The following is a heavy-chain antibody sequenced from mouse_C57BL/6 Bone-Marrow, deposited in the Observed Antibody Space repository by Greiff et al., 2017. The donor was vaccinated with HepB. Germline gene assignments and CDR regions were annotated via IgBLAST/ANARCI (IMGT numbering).Heavy chain of an antibody. CDR2: IYTGSGNT. Sequence: QVQLQQSGAELVRPGASVKLSCKASGYTFTDYYINWVNQSPGQGLEWIARIYTGSGNTYYNEKFKGKATLTAEKSSSNAYMQLSSLTSEDSAGYFCARESDCDPYAMDYWGQGTSVTVSS. CDR3: ARESDCDPYAMDY. D-gene: IGHD2-4*01. CDR1: GYTFTDYY. J-gene: IGHJ4*01. V-gene: IGHV1-76*01.